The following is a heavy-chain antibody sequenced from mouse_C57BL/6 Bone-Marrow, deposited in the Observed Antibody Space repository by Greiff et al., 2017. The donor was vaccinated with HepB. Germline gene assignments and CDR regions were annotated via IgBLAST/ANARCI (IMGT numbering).Heavy chain of an antibody. V-gene: IGHV5-12*01. CDR2: ISNGGGST. CDR3: ARQRLRFYYFDY. CDR1: GFTFSDYY. Sequence: EVMLVESGGGLVQPGGSLKLSCAASGFTFSDYYMYWVRQTPEKRLEWVAYISNGGGSTYYPDTVKGRFTISRDNAKNTLYLQMSRLKSEDTAMYYCARQRLRFYYFDYWGQGTTLTVSS. J-gene: IGHJ2*01. D-gene: IGHD1-1*01.